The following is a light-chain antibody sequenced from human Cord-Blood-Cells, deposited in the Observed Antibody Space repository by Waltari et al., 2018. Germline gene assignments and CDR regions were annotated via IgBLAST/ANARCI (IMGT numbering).Light chain of an antibody. CDR2: RNN. Sequence: QSVLTQPPSASGTPGQRVTISCSGSSSNIGSNYVYWYQQLPGTAPKLLIYRNNQRPSGVPDRFSGSNSGTSASLAISGLRSEDEADYYCAAWDDSLSGHYVFGTGTKVTVL. J-gene: IGLJ1*01. CDR1: SSNIGSNY. V-gene: IGLV1-47*01. CDR3: AAWDDSLSGHYV.